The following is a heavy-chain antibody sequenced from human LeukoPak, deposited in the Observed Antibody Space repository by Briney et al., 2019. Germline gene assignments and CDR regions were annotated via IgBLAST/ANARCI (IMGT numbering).Heavy chain of an antibody. Sequence: SVKVSCKASGGTFSSYAISWVRQAPGQGLEWMGGIIPIFGTANYAQKFQGRVTTTTDESTSTAYMELSSLRSEDTAVYYCAREGDDILTGHFDYWGQGTLVTVSS. J-gene: IGHJ4*02. CDR1: GGTFSSYA. D-gene: IGHD3-9*01. CDR3: AREGDDILTGHFDY. V-gene: IGHV1-69*05. CDR2: IIPIFGTA.